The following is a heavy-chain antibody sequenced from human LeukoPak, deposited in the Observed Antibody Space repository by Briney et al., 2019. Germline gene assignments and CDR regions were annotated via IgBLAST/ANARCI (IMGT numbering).Heavy chain of an antibody. J-gene: IGHJ4*02. Sequence: PGGSLRLSCAASGFTFSNAWMSWVRQAPGKGLEWVGRIKSKTDGGTTDYAAPVKGRFTISRDDSKNTLYMQMNSLKTEDTAVYYSTTDPASSGWYPFDYWGQGTLVTVSS. CDR3: TTDPASSGWYPFDY. CDR1: GFTFSNAW. D-gene: IGHD6-19*01. V-gene: IGHV3-15*01. CDR2: IKSKTDGGTT.